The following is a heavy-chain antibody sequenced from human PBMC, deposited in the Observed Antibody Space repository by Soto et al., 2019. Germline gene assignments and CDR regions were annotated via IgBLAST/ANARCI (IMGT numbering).Heavy chain of an antibody. Sequence: SVKVSCKASGGTFSSYTISWVRQAPGQGVEWKGRIIAILGTANYAQKFQGRVTITADKSTSTAYMELSSLRSEDTAVYYCQVYLRGGDFDYWGQGTLVTVSS. J-gene: IGHJ4*02. CDR2: IIAILGTA. V-gene: IGHV1-69*08. CDR3: QVYLRGGDFDY. CDR1: GGTFSSYT. D-gene: IGHD3-10*01.